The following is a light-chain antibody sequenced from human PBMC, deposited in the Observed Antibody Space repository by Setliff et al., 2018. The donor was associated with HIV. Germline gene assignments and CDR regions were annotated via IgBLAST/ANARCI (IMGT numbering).Light chain of an antibody. J-gene: IGLJ1*01. CDR2: DVS. Sequence: LTQPRSVSGSPGQSVTFSCTGSSSDVGAYNYVSWYQQHPGKAPKLIIYDVSNRPSGVSNRFSGSKSGNTASLTISGLQAEDEADYYCSSYTSTSTLCVFGTGTKVTVL. V-gene: IGLV2-14*03. CDR1: SSDVGAYNY. CDR3: SSYTSTSTLCV.